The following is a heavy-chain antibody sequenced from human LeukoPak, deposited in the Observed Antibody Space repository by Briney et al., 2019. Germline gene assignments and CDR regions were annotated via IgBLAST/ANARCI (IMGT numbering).Heavy chain of an antibody. Sequence: GGSLRLSCAASGFTFNNYWMHWVRQAPGKGLVWVSRINNDGNSTIYAGSVKGRFTISRDNAKNTLYLQMNTLRAEDTAVYYCARVVGPAHLDSWGQGTLVTVSS. J-gene: IGHJ4*02. CDR3: ARVVGPAHLDS. CDR2: INNDGNST. CDR1: GFTFNNYW. V-gene: IGHV3-74*01. D-gene: IGHD2-15*01.